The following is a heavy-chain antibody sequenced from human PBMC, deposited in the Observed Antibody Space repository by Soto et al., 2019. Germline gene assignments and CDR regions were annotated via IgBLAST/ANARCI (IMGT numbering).Heavy chain of an antibody. D-gene: IGHD1-1*01. CDR3: ARDRGGATGFDP. V-gene: IGHV1-18*01. Sequence: QVPLVQSGAEVQKPGASVKVSCKASGYIFPDYGISWVRQVPGQGLEWMGWISPNNGATNYAQKFQGRVTMTTDTSPSTAYMELRGLRSDNTAVYYCARDRGGATGFDPWGQGTLVTVSS. CDR1: GYIFPDYG. CDR2: ISPNNGAT. J-gene: IGHJ5*02.